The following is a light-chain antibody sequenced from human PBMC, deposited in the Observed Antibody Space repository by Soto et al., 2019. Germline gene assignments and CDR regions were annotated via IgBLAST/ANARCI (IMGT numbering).Light chain of an antibody. CDR1: SSDVGGYNY. V-gene: IGLV2-14*01. CDR2: DVS. Sequence: QSALTQPASVSGSPGQSIPISCNGTSSDVGGYNYVSWYQQHPGKAPKLMIYDVSNRPSGVSNRFSGSKSGNTASLTISGLQAEDEADYYCSSYTSSSTLVFGTGTKVTVL. J-gene: IGLJ1*01. CDR3: SSYTSSSTLV.